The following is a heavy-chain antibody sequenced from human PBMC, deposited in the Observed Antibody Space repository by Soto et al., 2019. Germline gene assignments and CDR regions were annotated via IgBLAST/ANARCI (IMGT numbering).Heavy chain of an antibody. Sequence: QTLSLTCVISGDSVFSNGACWNWIRQSPSRGLQWLGRIYYRSKWFHDYAASVESRMAINPDTSRNQFSLQLNYVTPEDTAVYYCARVHCSAGTCLDGLDFWGQGTTVTVS. CDR2: IYYRSKWFH. CDR3: ARVHCSAGTCLDGLDF. V-gene: IGHV6-1*01. D-gene: IGHD2-15*01. CDR1: GDSVFSNGAC. J-gene: IGHJ6*02.